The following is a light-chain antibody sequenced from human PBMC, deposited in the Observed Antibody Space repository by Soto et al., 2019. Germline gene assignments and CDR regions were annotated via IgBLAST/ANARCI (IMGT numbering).Light chain of an antibody. CDR2: RNN. V-gene: IGLV1-47*01. CDR3: ATWDDSLSGYV. CDR1: SSNIGSNY. J-gene: IGLJ1*01. Sequence: QSVLTQPPSASGTPGQRVTISCSGSSSNIGSNYVYWYQQLPGTAPKLLIYRNNQRPSGVPDRVSGSKSGTSACLAISGLRSEDEADYYCATWDDSLSGYVFGTGTKLTVL.